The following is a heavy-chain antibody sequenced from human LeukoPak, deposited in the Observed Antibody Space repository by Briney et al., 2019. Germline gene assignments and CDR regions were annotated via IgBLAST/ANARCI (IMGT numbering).Heavy chain of an antibody. J-gene: IGHJ5*02. D-gene: IGHD1-1*01. V-gene: IGHV1-2*02. CDR1: GYTFIGYY. Sequence: ASVKVSCKASGYTFIGYYMHWARQAPGQALEWMGWINPNGGAINYAQKFRGRVTLTRDTSRNTAYMEINRLTSDDTAVYYCVKPSRGPYYWFDLWGQGTLVTVSS. CDR2: INPNGGAI. CDR3: VKPSRGPYYWFDL.